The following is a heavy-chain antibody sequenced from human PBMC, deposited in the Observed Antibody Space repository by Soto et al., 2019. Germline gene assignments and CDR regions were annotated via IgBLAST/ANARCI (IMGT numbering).Heavy chain of an antibody. CDR3: SRGSFGYYGP. CDR2: IRNTPYGGTT. D-gene: IGHD2-2*03. Sequence: DVQLVESGGGLVAPGRSLRLSCNCSGFRFSEHAMTWVRQAPGKGLEWVGFIRNTPYGGTTDYAASVRGRFTISRDDPASIAYLQMNSLKTEDSGLYYCSRGSFGYYGPWGPGTLVTVSA. V-gene: IGHV3-49*04. CDR1: GFRFSEHA. J-gene: IGHJ5*02.